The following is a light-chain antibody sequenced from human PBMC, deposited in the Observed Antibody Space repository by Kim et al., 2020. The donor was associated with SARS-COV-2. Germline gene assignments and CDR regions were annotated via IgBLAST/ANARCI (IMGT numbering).Light chain of an antibody. V-gene: IGLV1-40*01. CDR2: GNN. Sequence: GITISVTGCRSNIGAVCDVHWYQQFPGSAPKLLIYGNNNRPSGVPDRVAGSKSGTSASLAITGLQAEDEADYYCQSCDNGQSTSSFGGGTKDTVL. CDR3: QSCDNGQSTSS. J-gene: IGLJ2*01. CDR1: RSNIGAVCD.